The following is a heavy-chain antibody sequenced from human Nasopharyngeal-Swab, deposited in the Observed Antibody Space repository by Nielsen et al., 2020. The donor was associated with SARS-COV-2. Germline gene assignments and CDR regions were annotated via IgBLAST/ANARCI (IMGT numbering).Heavy chain of an antibody. D-gene: IGHD3-9*01. CDR3: ARMEDYDILTGIIRGYYYYGMDV. J-gene: IGHJ6*02. CDR1: GYTFTGYY. V-gene: IGHV1-2*06. CDR2: INPNSGGT. Sequence: ASVKVSCKASGYTFTGYYTHWVRQAPGQGLEWMGRINPNSGGTNYAQKFQGRVTMTRDTSISTAYMELSRLRSDDTAVYYCARMEDYDILTGIIRGYYYYGMDVWGQGTTVTVSS.